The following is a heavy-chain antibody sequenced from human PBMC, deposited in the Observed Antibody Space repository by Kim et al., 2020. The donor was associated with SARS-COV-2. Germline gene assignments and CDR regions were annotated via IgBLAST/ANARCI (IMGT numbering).Heavy chain of an antibody. Sequence: YYADSVTGRFTISRHNSKNTLYLQVNSLRAEDTAVYYCARDSKYEDAFDIWGQGTMVTVSS. J-gene: IGHJ3*02. D-gene: IGHD2-8*01. CDR3: ARDSKYEDAFDI. V-gene: IGHV3-53*04.